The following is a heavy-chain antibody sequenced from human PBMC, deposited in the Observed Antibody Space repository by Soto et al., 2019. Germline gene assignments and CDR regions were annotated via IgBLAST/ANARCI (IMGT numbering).Heavy chain of an antibody. CDR2: VDRGVADT. V-gene: IGHV5-51*01. Sequence: GESLKISCKPSGYRFTSYWIGWVRLMPGKGQEWMGIVDRGVADTRCSPTCHCQVTIWADETINTAYLKLSNQKPSDTAIYYCATHNGHAADDYSDYWAQGTLVTVSS. J-gene: IGHJ4*02. D-gene: IGHD2-8*01. CDR3: ATHNGHAADDYSDY. CDR1: GYRFTSYW.